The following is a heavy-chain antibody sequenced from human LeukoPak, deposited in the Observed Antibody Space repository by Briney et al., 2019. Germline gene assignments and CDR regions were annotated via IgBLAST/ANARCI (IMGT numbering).Heavy chain of an antibody. J-gene: IGHJ4*02. V-gene: IGHV3-23*01. CDR3: AKELYYYDSSGSFDY. D-gene: IGHD3-22*01. Sequence: GGSLRLSCAASGFAFSSHAMSWVRQAPGKGLEWVSGIGVGGGYTYYADSVKGRFTISRDNSKNTLYLQMNSLRAEDTAVYYCAKELYYYDSSGSFDYWGQGTLVAVSS. CDR2: IGVGGGYT. CDR1: GFAFSSHA.